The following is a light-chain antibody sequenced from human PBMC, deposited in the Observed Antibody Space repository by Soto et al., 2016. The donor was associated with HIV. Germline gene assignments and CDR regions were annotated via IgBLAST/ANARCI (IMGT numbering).Light chain of an antibody. Sequence: SYVLTQPPSVSVAPGKTARITCGGNNIGSEGVHWYQQKPGQAPVLVVHDDSDRPSGIPERFSGSNSGNTATLTISRVEAGDEADYYCQVWDSSSDPWVFGGGTKLTVL. V-gene: IGLV3-21*03. J-gene: IGLJ3*02. CDR3: QVWDSSSDPWV. CDR1: NIGSEG. CDR2: DDS.